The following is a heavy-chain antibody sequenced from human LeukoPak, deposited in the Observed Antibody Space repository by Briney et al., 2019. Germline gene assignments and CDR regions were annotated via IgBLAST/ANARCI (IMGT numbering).Heavy chain of an antibody. Sequence: GASVKVSCKASGYTFTSYGISWVRQAPGQGLEWMGWISAYNGNTNYAQKLQGRVTMTTDTSTSTAYMELRSLRPDDTAVYYCATNDEGYYYDSSGEDAFDIWGQGTMVTVSS. CDR2: ISAYNGNT. V-gene: IGHV1-18*01. CDR3: ATNDEGYYYDSSGEDAFDI. CDR1: GYTFTSYG. D-gene: IGHD3-22*01. J-gene: IGHJ3*02.